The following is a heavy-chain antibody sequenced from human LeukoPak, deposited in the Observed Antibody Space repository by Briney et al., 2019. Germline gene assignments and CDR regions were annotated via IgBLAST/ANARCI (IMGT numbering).Heavy chain of an antibody. J-gene: IGHJ6*02. CDR1: GYTFTGYY. CDR3: ARDPPDDYRSYYYYYGMDV. CDR2: ISYDGSNK. D-gene: IGHD4-11*01. V-gene: IGHV3-30-3*01. Sequence: SCKASGYTFTGYYMHWVRQAPGKGLEGVAVISYDGSNKYYADSVKGRFTISRDNSKNTLYLQMNSLRAEDTAVYYCARDPPDDYRSYYYYYGMDVWGQGTTVTVSS.